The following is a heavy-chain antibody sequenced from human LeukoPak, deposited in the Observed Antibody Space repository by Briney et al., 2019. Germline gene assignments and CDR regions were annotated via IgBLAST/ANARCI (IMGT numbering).Heavy chain of an antibody. CDR1: GGSFSGCN. J-gene: IGHJ4*02. Sequence: PSETLSLTCGVYGGSFSGCNWNWIRQSPGRGLEWIAEISHRGGINYNPSLKSRVTISVDTSRNHFSLQLSSVTAADTAVYYCARRDVWGTYRLMYYFDYWGQGTLVTASS. CDR3: ARRDVWGTYRLMYYFDY. V-gene: IGHV4-34*01. CDR2: ISHRGGI. D-gene: IGHD3-16*02.